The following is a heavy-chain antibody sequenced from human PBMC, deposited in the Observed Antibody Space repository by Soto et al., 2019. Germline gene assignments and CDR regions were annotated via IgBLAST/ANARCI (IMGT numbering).Heavy chain of an antibody. Sequence: PGESLKISCEGSGYSFATYWIAWVRQMPGKGLEWTGIIFPADSDTRYSPSFQGQVTISADKSIGTAYLQWSSLRASDTAMYYCARQYADTSMGGYYYYGLDVWGQGTTVTVSS. J-gene: IGHJ6*02. D-gene: IGHD5-18*01. CDR3: ARQYADTSMGGYYYYGLDV. CDR1: GYSFATYW. V-gene: IGHV5-51*01. CDR2: IFPADSDT.